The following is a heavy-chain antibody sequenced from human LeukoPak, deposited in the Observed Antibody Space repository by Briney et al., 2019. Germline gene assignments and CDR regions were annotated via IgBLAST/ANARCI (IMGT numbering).Heavy chain of an antibody. CDR3: AKDARGYTFGPGDY. V-gene: IGHV3-23*01. D-gene: IGHD5-18*01. J-gene: IGHJ4*02. CDR1: GGSISNTN. Sequence: PSGTLSLTCGVSGGSISNTNWWTRVRQAPGKGLEWVSLISGLGGTTYYADSVKGRFTISRDNSKNTLHLQMNSLRAEDTAIYYCAKDARGYTFGPGDYWGQGTLVTVSS. CDR2: ISGLGGTT.